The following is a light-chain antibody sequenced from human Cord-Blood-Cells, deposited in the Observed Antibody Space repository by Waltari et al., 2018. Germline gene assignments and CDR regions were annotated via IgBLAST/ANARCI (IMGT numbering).Light chain of an antibody. CDR3: SSYTSSSTLV. V-gene: IGLV2-14*01. CDR2: DVS. J-gene: IGLJ1*01. CDR1: SSDVGGYNY. Sequence: QSALTQPASVSGSPGQSITISCTGTSSDVGGYNYVPWYQQHPGKAPKLMIYDVSNRPAVVSSRFSGSKSGNTASLTISGLQADDEADYYCSSYTSSSTLVFGTGTKVTVL.